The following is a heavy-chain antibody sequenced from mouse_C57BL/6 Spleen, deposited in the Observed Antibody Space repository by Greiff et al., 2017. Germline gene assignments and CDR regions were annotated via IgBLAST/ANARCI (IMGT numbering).Heavy chain of an antibody. CDR3: ARTHYGSSSDWYFDV. V-gene: IGHV1-22*01. CDR1: GYTFTDYN. D-gene: IGHD1-1*01. J-gene: IGHJ1*03. CDR2: INPNNGGT. Sequence: EVQLQQSGPELVKPGASVKMSCKASGYTFTDYNMHWVKQSHGKSLEWIGYINPNNGGTSYNQKFKGKATLTVNKSSSTAYMELRSLTSEDSAVYYCARTHYGSSSDWYFDVWGTGTTVTVSS.